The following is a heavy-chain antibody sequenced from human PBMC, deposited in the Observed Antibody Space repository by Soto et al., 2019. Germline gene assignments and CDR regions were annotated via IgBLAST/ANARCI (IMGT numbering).Heavy chain of an antibody. D-gene: IGHD6-13*01. J-gene: IGHJ4*02. CDR2: ISAYNGNT. V-gene: IGHV1-18*01. CDR3: ARDLGSSWPDYFDY. Sequence: ASVKVSCKASGYTFTSYGISGVRQAPGQGLEWMGWISAYNGNTNYAQKLQGRVTMTTDTSTSTAYMELRSLRSDDTAVYYCARDLGSSWPDYFDYWGQGTLVTVSS. CDR1: GYTFTSYG.